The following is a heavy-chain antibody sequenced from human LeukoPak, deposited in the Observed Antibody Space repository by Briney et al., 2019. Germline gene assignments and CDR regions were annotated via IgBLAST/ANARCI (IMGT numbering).Heavy chain of an antibody. D-gene: IGHD6-13*01. CDR3: ARDDIAAAPYPFDY. J-gene: IGHJ4*02. Sequence: ASVKVSCKASGYTFTSYGISWVRQAPEQGLEWMGWISAYNGNTNYAQKLQGRVTMTTDTSTSTAYMELRSLRSDDTAVYYCARDDIAAAPYPFDYWGQGTLVTVSS. CDR1: GYTFTSYG. CDR2: ISAYNGNT. V-gene: IGHV1-18*04.